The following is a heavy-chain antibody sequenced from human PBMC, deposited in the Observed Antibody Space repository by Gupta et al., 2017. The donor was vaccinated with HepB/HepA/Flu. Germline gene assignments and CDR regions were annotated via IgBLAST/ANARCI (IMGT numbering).Heavy chain of an antibody. D-gene: IGHD3-3*01. CDR2: LDNSGDYT. CDR3: AKHSGVTRIGRYFDS. CDR1: GFTFRSYA. J-gene: IGHJ4*02. V-gene: IGHV3-23*01. Sequence: EVQRLESGGGLVQSGGSLRLSCAASGFTFRSYAMSCVRQALGKGLEWVSALDNSGDYTYYADSAKGRFTISRDNSKGTLYLEMNSLTADDTAVYYCAKHSGVTRIGRYFDSWGQGTQVTVSS.